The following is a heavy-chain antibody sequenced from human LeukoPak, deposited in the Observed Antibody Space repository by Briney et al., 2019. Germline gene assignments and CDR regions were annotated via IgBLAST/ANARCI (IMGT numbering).Heavy chain of an antibody. CDR1: GYTFTGYY. V-gene: IGHV1-8*02. Sequence: ASVKVSCKASGYTFTGYYMHWVRQAPGQGLEWMGWINPNSGNTGYAQKFQGRVTMTRNTSISTAYMELSSLRSEDTAVYYCARTSTYDSSGYYYVYWGQGTLVTVSS. CDR2: INPNSGNT. J-gene: IGHJ4*02. CDR3: ARTSTYDSSGYYYVY. D-gene: IGHD3-22*01.